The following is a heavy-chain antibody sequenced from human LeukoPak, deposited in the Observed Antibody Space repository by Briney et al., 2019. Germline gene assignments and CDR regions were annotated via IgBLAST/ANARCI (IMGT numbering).Heavy chain of an antibody. CDR3: ARGDRDAFDI. CDR1: GGSFSTYY. J-gene: IGHJ3*02. V-gene: IGHV4-59*01. CDR2: IYYSGST. Sequence: KPSETLSLTCTVSGGSFSTYYWSWIRQPPGKGLEWIGYIYYSGSTNYNPSLESRVTMSVDTSKSQFSLRLTSLTAADTAVYYCARGDRDAFDIWGQGTMVTVSS.